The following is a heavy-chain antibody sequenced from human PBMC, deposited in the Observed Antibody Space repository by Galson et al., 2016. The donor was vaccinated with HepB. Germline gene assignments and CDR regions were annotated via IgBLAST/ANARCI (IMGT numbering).Heavy chain of an antibody. D-gene: IGHD6-25*01. CDR2: MSYDGSSK. J-gene: IGHJ4*02. CDR1: GFTFSYYA. Sequence: CAASGFTFSYYAMYWVRQAPGKGLEWVAVMSYDGSSKNYADSVKGRFTISRDNSKSTLYLQMNSLRAEDTAVYYCARDYCGGSGCPPGGYWGQGTLVTVSA. V-gene: IGHV3-30-3*01. CDR3: ARDYCGGSGCPPGGY.